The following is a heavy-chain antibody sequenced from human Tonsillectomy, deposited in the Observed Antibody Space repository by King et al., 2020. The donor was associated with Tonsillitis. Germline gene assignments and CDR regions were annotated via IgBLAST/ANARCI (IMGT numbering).Heavy chain of an antibody. D-gene: IGHD5-18*01. CDR3: ATGYSYPDY. CDR1: GYTLSEFS. V-gene: IGHV1-24*01. CDR2: FDPGDGER. J-gene: IGHJ4*02. Sequence: QLVQSGAEVKKPGASVKVSCKVSGYTLSEFSMHWVRQAPGKGLEWMGGFDPGDGERMYAQKFQGRVTMTEDTSTDTGYMELSRLRSEDTAVYFCATGYSYPDYWGQGTLVTVSS.